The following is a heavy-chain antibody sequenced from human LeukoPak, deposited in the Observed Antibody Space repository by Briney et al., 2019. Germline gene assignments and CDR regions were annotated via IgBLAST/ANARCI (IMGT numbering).Heavy chain of an antibody. D-gene: IGHD6-13*01. CDR2: INPNNGGT. Sequence: ASVKVSCKASIYIFTSYYIHWVRQAPGQGLEWMGWINPNNGGTKYAQKFQGRVTMTSDTSISTAYMELSRLRSDDTAVYYCARDRGSSWYGDYWGQGTLVTVSS. J-gene: IGHJ4*02. V-gene: IGHV1-2*02. CDR3: ARDRGSSWYGDY. CDR1: IYIFTSYY.